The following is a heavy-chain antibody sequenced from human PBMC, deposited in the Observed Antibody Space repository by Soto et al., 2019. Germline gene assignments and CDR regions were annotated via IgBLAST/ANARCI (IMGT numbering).Heavy chain of an antibody. Sequence: SDTLSLTCTVSGGSISSYYWSWIRQPPGKGLEWIGYIYYSGSTNYNPSLKSRVTISVDTSKNQFSLKLSSVTAADTAVYYCARDSPTGYFDYWGQGTLVTVSS. V-gene: IGHV4-59*01. CDR2: IYYSGST. J-gene: IGHJ4*02. CDR1: GGSISSYY. CDR3: ARDSPTGYFDY.